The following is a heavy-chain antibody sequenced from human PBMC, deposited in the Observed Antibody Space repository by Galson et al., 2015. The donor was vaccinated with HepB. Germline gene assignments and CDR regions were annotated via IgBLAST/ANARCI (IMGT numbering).Heavy chain of an antibody. CDR1: GFTFSGSA. D-gene: IGHD3-10*01. V-gene: IGHV3-73*01. J-gene: IGHJ6*02. CDR3: TRREISYYGSGGYYTDYYYYGMDV. Sequence: SLRLSCAASGFTFSGSAMHWVRQASGKGLEWVGRIRSKANSYATAYAVSVKGRFTISRDDSKNTAYLQMNSMKTEDTAVYYCTRREISYYGSGGYYTDYYYYGMDVWGQGTTVTVSS. CDR2: IRSKANSYAT.